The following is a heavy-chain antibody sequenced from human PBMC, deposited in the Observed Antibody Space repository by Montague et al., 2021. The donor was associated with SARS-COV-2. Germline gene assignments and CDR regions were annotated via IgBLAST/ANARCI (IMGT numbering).Heavy chain of an antibody. D-gene: IGHD1-7*01. CDR2: IYYSGST. CDR1: GGSISSSTYY. CDR3: ARNQGYHWYYPYNWFGP. Sequence: SETLSLTCTVSGGSISSSTYYWGWIRQPPGKGLEWIANIYYSGSTYYNPSLKSRVTISVDTSKSQFSLKLSSVTAADTAVYYCARNQGYHWYYPYNWFGPWGQGTLVTVSS. J-gene: IGHJ5*02. V-gene: IGHV4-39*01.